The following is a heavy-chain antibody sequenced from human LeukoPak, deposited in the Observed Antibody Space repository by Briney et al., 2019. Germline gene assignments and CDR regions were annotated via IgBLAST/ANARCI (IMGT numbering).Heavy chain of an antibody. J-gene: IGHJ4*02. CDR2: IGTAGDT. V-gene: IGHV3-13*01. Sequence: AGGSLRLSCAASGFTFRSYDMRWVRQATGKGLEWVSAIGTAGDTYYPGSVKGRFTISRENAKNSLYLQMNSLRAGDTAVYYCARRSSGWNGEHYFDYWGQGTLVTGSS. D-gene: IGHD6-19*01. CDR3: ARRSSGWNGEHYFDY. CDR1: GFTFRSYD.